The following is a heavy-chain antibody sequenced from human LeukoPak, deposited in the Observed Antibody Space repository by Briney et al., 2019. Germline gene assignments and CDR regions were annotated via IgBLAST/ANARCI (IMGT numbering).Heavy chain of an antibody. J-gene: IGHJ4*02. Sequence: PGNSLRLLCAACGFTHHSYAMHGLRQAPAKGLKWVAVISYDGSNKYYADSVKGRFTISRDNSKNTLYLQMNSLRAEDTAVYYCASEPPRSYGHDYWGQGTLVTVSS. V-gene: IGHV3-30-3*01. CDR2: ISYDGSNK. CDR1: GFTHHSYA. CDR3: ASEPPRSYGHDY. D-gene: IGHD5-18*01.